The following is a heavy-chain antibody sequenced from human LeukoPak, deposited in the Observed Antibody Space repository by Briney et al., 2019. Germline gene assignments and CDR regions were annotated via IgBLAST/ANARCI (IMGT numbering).Heavy chain of an antibody. Sequence: ASVKVSCKASGYTFTSYYMHWVRQAPGQGLEWMGIINPSGGSTNYAQTFQERVTITRDMSTSTAYMELSSLRSEDTAVYYCVTHSSNWHDHDAFDIWGQGTMVTVSS. CDR2: INPSGGST. D-gene: IGHD1-1*01. CDR1: GYTFTSYY. CDR3: VTHSSNWHDHDAFDI. V-gene: IGHV1-46*01. J-gene: IGHJ3*02.